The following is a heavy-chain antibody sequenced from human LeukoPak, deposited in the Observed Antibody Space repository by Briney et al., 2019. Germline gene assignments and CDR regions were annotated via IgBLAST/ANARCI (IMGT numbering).Heavy chain of an antibody. CDR1: GYTFTSYY. CDR2: INPNSGGT. J-gene: IGHJ6*02. Sequence: GASVKVSCKASGYTFTSYYMHWVRQAPGQGLEWMGWINPNSGGTNYAQKFQGWVTMTRDTSISTAYMELSRLRSDDTAVYYCARAGNYDILTGYYTPYYYYYGMDVWGQGTTVTVSS. V-gene: IGHV1-2*04. CDR3: ARAGNYDILTGYYTPYYYYYGMDV. D-gene: IGHD3-9*01.